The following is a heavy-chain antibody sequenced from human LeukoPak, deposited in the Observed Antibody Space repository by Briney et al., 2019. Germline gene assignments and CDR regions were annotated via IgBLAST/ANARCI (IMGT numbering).Heavy chain of an antibody. CDR3: ARGVPNYYGSGSNDY. CDR1: GGSFRGYY. CDR2: INHSGST. Sequence: SETLSLTCAVYGGSFRGYYWSWIRQPPGKGLEWIGEINHSGSTNYNPSLKSRVTISVDTSKNQFSLKLSSVTAADTAVYYCARGVPNYYGSGSNDYWGQGTLVTVSS. J-gene: IGHJ4*02. V-gene: IGHV4-34*01. D-gene: IGHD3-10*01.